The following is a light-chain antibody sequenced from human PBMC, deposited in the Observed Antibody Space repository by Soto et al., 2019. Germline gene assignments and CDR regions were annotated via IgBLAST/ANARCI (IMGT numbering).Light chain of an antibody. CDR1: QSISTY. V-gene: IGKV1-39*01. Sequence: DIQMTQSRSSLPASVGDRVTLTCRASQSISTYLNWYQQKPGKAPKLLIYAASSLQSGVPSRLSGSGSGTDFTLTISSLQPEDFATYYCQQSYTIPYTFGQGTKLEIK. J-gene: IGKJ2*01. CDR2: AAS. CDR3: QQSYTIPYT.